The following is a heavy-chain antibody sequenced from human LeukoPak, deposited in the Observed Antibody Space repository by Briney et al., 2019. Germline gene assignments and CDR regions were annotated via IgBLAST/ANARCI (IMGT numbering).Heavy chain of an antibody. CDR2: RNPNIGNT. J-gene: IGHJ5*02. Sequence: ASVKVSCKASGYIFTSYDINWGRQSTGQGLEWMGWRNPNIGNTGYAQKFHGRVTMTRNTSISTAYIELSRLRSDDTAVYYCERTHNWKYRWFHPWGQGTLLTVS. V-gene: IGHV1-8*01. CDR3: ERTHNWKYRWFHP. D-gene: IGHD1-7*01. CDR1: GYIFTSYD.